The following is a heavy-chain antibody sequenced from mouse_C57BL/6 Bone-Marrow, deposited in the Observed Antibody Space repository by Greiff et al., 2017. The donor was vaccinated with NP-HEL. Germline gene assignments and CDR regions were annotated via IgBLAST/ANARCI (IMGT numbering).Heavy chain of an antibody. CDR1: GYTFTNYW. Sequence: VQLVESGAELVRPGTSVKMSCKASGYTFTNYWIGWAKQRPGHGLEWIGDIYPGGGYTNYNEKFKGKATLTADKSSSTAYMQFSSLTSEDSAIYYCARYYYGSSYDYFDYWGQGTTLTVSS. CDR2: IYPGGGYT. D-gene: IGHD1-1*01. J-gene: IGHJ2*01. V-gene: IGHV1-63*01. CDR3: ARYYYGSSYDYFDY.